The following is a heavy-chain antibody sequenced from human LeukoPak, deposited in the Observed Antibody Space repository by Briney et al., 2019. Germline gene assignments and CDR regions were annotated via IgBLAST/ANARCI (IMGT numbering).Heavy chain of an antibody. D-gene: IGHD3-9*01. CDR2: IIPMFGTA. Sequence: SSVNLSCNASGGTFNIYVVSWVRQAHGPGHEWMGGIIPMFGTANYAQKYLGRVTITADESTSTAYMELSRLRSEDTAVYYCARSPRYFGWTYYFDYWGQGTLVTVSS. CDR3: ARSPRYFGWTYYFDY. CDR1: GGTFNIYV. J-gene: IGHJ4*02. V-gene: IGHV1-69*13.